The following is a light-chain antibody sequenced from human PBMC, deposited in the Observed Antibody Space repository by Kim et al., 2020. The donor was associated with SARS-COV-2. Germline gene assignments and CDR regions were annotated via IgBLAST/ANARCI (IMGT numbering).Light chain of an antibody. V-gene: IGLV1-51*01. CDR1: SSRIENNY. Sequence: GQKVTSSCSGSSSRIENNYVSWYQQLPGTTPNLLIYGNTKRPSGIPDRFSGSKSGTSATLGIAGLQTGDEADYYCGTWDSSLTSYVFGTGTKVTVL. J-gene: IGLJ1*01. CDR2: GNT. CDR3: GTWDSSLTSYV.